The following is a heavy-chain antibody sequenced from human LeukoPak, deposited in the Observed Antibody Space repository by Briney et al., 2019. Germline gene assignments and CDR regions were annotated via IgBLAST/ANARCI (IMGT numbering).Heavy chain of an antibody. J-gene: IGHJ6*02. D-gene: IGHD3-10*01. CDR1: GFIFSSYN. CDR3: ARDRPGSVDV. V-gene: IGHV3-48*01. CDR2: IGSSTSNK. Sequence: GGSLRLSCEASGFIFSSYNMNCVRQAPGKGLEWVSFIGSSTSNKAYADSVKGRFTISRDNAKNPLYLQMNSLRVEDTAVYYCARDRPGSVDVWGQGTTVTVSS.